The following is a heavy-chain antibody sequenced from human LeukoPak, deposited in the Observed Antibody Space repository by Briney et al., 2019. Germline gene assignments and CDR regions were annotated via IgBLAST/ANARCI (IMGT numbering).Heavy chain of an antibody. J-gene: IGHJ4*02. D-gene: IGHD3-22*01. V-gene: IGHV4-59*08. CDR1: GGSISSYY. CDR2: IYYSGST. Sequence: PSETLSLTCTVSGGSISSYYWSWIRQPPGKGLEWIGYIYYSGSTNYNPSLKSRVTISVDTSKNQFSLKLSSVTAADTAVYYCARLDYDSSGYPRDWGQGTLVTVSS. CDR3: ARLDYDSSGYPRD.